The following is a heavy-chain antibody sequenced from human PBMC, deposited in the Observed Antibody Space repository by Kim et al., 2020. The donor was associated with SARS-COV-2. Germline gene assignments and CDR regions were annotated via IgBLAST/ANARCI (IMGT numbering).Heavy chain of an antibody. V-gene: IGHV3-48*02. CDR3: ARDNLSYYYYDSSGYYHDAFDI. CDR1: GFTFSSYS. D-gene: IGHD3-22*01. Sequence: GVSLRLSCAASGFTFSSYSMNWVRQAPGKGLEWVSYISSSSSTIYYADSVKGRFTISRDNAKNSLYLQMNSLRDEDTAVYYCARDNLSYYYYDSSGYYHDAFDIWGQGTMVTVSS. CDR2: ISSSSSTI. J-gene: IGHJ3*02.